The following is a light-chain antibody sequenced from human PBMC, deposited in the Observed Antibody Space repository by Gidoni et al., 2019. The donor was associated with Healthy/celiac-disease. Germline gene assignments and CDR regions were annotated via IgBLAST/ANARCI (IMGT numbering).Light chain of an antibody. CDR3: QQYNSYST. V-gene: IGKV1-5*03. CDR1: QSISSW. J-gene: IGKJ1*01. CDR2: KAS. Sequence: DIQMTQSPSTLSASVGDRVTIACRASQSISSWLAWYQQTPGKAPKLLIYKASSLESGVPSRFGSSGSGTEFTLTISSLQPDDFATYYCQQYNSYSTFGQGTKVEIK.